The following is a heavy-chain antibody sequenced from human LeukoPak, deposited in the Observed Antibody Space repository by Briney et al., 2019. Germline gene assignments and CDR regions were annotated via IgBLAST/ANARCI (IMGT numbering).Heavy chain of an antibody. J-gene: IGHJ4*02. D-gene: IGHD2-15*01. V-gene: IGHV1-2*02. CDR2: IDPNSGGT. CDR3: ARAGYCSGGSCYALDY. Sequence: ASVKVSCKASGYTLTGYYMHWVRQAPGQGLEWMGWIDPNSGGTNYAQEFQDRVTLTRDTSISTAYMELSRLTSDDTAVYYCARAGYCSGGSCYALDYWGQGTLVTVSS. CDR1: GYTLTGYY.